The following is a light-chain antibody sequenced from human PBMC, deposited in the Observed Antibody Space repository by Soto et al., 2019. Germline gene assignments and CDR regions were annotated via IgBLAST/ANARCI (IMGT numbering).Light chain of an antibody. CDR3: QQYNIWPPFT. V-gene: IGKV3-15*01. J-gene: IGKJ3*01. Sequence: EIVMTQSPATLSVSPGERATLSCRASQSVSSNVAWYQQKPGQAPRLLIYGASTRATGIPARFSGSGSGTGTDFTLTINTLQPEDVAVYYCQQYNIWPPFTFGPGTKVDIK. CDR2: GAS. CDR1: QSVSSN.